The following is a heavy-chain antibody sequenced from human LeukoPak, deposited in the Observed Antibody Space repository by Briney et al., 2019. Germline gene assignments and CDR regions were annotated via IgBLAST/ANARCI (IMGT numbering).Heavy chain of an antibody. V-gene: IGHV1-18*01. CDR2: ISAYNGNT. CDR3: ARDLLWFGELPFDY. J-gene: IGHJ4*02. Sequence: ASVKVSCKASGYTFTSYGISWVRQAPGQGLEWMGWISAYNGNTNYAQKLQGRVTMTTDTSTSTAYMELRSLRSDDTAVYCCARDLLWFGELPFDYWGQGTLVTVSS. CDR1: GYTFTSYG. D-gene: IGHD3-10*01.